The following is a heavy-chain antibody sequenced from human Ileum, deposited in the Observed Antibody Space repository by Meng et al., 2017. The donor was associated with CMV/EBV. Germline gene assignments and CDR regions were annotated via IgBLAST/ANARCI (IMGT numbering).Heavy chain of an antibody. D-gene: IGHD3-22*01. CDR3: AKDAYSSGYYYWWFDP. V-gene: IGHV3-23*01. J-gene: IGHJ5*02. Sequence: GESLKISCAASGFTFSSYAMSWVRQAPGKGLEWVSAISGSGGSTYYADSVKGRFTISRDNSKNTLYLQMNSLRAEDTAVYYCAKDAYSSGYYYWWFDPWGQGTLVTVSS. CDR2: ISGSGGST. CDR1: GFTFSSYA.